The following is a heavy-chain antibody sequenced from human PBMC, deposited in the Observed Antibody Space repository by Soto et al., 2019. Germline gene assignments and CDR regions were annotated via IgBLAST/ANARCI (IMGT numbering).Heavy chain of an antibody. J-gene: IGHJ6*02. CDR1: GYTFTSYA. D-gene: IGHD6-19*01. CDR3: AIPLIAVAGLYYYYGMDV. Sequence: ASVKVSCKASGYTFTSYAMHWVRQAPGQRLEWMGWINAGNGNTKYSQKFQGRVTITRDTSASTAYMELSSLRSEDTAVYYCAIPLIAVAGLYYYYGMDVWGQGTTVTVSS. CDR2: INAGNGNT. V-gene: IGHV1-3*01.